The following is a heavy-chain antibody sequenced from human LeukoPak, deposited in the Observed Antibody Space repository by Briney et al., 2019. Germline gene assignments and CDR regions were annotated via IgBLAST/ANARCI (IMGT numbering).Heavy chain of an antibody. Sequence: AETLSLTCTVSGGSISSYFWSWIRQPPGKGLEWIGYIYYSGATKYNPSLKSRVTISIDTSKSQFSLKLNSVTAADTAVYYCARVPRYCTSGTCLDYWGQGNLVTVSS. J-gene: IGHJ4*02. V-gene: IGHV4-59*01. CDR1: GGSISSYF. D-gene: IGHD2-15*01. CDR3: ARVPRYCTSGTCLDY. CDR2: IYYSGAT.